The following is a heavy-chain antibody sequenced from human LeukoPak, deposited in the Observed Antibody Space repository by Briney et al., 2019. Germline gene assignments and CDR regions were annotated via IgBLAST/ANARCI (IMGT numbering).Heavy chain of an antibody. J-gene: IGHJ4*02. CDR1: GFTFSSYA. Sequence: GGSLRLSCAASGFTFSSYAMSWVRQAPGKGLEWVSAIRDSGSSTHYADSVKGRFTTSRDNSKNTLFLQMNSLRAEDTAIYYCAKYGPQDSGSSHFDYWAREPWSPSPQ. V-gene: IGHV3-23*01. D-gene: IGHD1-26*01. CDR2: IRDSGSST. CDR3: AKYGPQDSGSSHFDY.